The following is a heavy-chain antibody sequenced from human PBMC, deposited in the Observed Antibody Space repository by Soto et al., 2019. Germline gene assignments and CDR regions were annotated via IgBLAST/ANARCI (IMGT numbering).Heavy chain of an antibody. J-gene: IGHJ6*02. CDR3: ASTLSGDYASEDYGMDV. V-gene: IGHV1-69*02. Sequence: QVQLVQSGAEVKKPGSSVKVSCKASGGTFSSYTISWVRQAPGQGLEWMGRIIPILGIANYAQKFQGRVTMTADKPTSTAYMGLSSLRSEDTAVYYCASTLSGDYASEDYGMDVWGRGTTVTVSS. D-gene: IGHD4-17*01. CDR1: GGTFSSYT. CDR2: IIPILGIA.